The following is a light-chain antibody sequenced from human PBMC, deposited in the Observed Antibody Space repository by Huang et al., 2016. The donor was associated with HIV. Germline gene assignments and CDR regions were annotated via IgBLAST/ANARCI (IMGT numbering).Light chain of an antibody. V-gene: IGKV3-20*01. J-gene: IGKJ3*01. CDR2: GAS. CDR1: QSVSSNY. Sequence: DIVLTQSPGTLSSSPGERATLSCRASQSVSSNYLTWYLQRPGQGPTLLISGASSRATDIPDRFSGSVSGTDFTLPISRLEPEDFAVDYCHQYGSPPFTCGPGTKVDIK. CDR3: HQYGSPPFT.